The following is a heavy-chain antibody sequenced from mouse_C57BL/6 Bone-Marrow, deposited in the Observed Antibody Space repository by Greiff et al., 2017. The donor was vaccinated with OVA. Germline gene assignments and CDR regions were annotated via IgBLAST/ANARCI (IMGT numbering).Heavy chain of an antibody. V-gene: IGHV1-4*01. J-gene: IGHJ2*01. CDR2: INPSSGYT. Sequence: QVQLKQSGAELARPGASVKMSCKASGYTFPSYTMHWVKQRPGQGLEWIGYINPSSGYTKYSQKFKDKATLTADKSSSTAYMQLSSLTSEDSAVYYCARRWGRGYWGQGTTLTVSS. CDR1: GYTFPSYT. CDR3: ARRWGRGY. D-gene: IGHD4-1*01.